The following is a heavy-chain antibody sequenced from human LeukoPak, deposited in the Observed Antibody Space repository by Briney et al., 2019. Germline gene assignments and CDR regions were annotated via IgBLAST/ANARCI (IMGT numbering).Heavy chain of an antibody. Sequence: ASVKVSCKASGYTFTDYYMHWVRQAPGQGLEWMGRINPNSGGTNYAQKFQGRVTMTRDTSISTAYMELSRLRSDDTAVYYCAREGIGTWGVFDYWGQGTLVTVSS. J-gene: IGHJ4*02. V-gene: IGHV1-2*06. CDR2: INPNSGGT. CDR3: AREGIGTWGVFDY. D-gene: IGHD1-7*01. CDR1: GYTFTDYY.